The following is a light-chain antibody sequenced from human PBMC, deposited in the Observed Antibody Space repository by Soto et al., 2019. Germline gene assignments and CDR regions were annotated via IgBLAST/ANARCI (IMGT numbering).Light chain of an antibody. J-gene: IGLJ1*01. Sequence: QSVLTQPPSASGTPGQRVTISCSGSSSNIGSNTVNWYQQLPGTAPQLLIYSNNQRPSGVPDRFSGSKYGTSASLSISGLQSEDEAEYYCAAWDDSLNGRGLFGTGTKVTVL. CDR1: SSNIGSNT. CDR2: SNN. CDR3: AAWDDSLNGRGL. V-gene: IGLV1-44*01.